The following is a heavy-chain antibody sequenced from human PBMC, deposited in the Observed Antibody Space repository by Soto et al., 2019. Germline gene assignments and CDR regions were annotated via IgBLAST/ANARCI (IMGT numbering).Heavy chain of an antibody. J-gene: IGHJ4*02. CDR2: IYYSGST. Sequence: SETLSLTCTVSGGSISSYYWSWIRQPPGKGLEWIGYIYYSGSTNYNPSLKSRVTISVDTSKNQFSLKLSSVTAADTAVYYCARLLSDYDILTGYHGHFDYWGQGTLVTVSS. CDR3: ARLLSDYDILTGYHGHFDY. CDR1: GGSISSYY. V-gene: IGHV4-59*08. D-gene: IGHD3-9*01.